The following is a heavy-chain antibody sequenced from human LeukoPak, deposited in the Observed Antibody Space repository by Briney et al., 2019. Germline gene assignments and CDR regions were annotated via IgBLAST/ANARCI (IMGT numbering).Heavy chain of an antibody. CDR2: IRSKANSYAT. D-gene: IGHD3/OR15-3a*01. CDR1: GFTFSGSA. V-gene: IGHV3-73*01. CDR3: TRRGLAGPGDY. J-gene: IGHJ4*02. Sequence: GGSLRLSCAASGFTFSGSAMHWVRQASGKGLEWVGRIRSKANSYATAYAASVKGRFTISRDDSKNTAYLQMNSLKTEDTAVYCCTRRGLAGPGDYWGQGTLVTVSS.